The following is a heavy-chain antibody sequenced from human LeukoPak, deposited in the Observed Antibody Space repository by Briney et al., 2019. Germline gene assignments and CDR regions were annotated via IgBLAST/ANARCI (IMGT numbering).Heavy chain of an antibody. D-gene: IGHD3-3*01. CDR2: IIPIFGTA. CDR3: ARVTIFGVVFYYYGMDV. V-gene: IGHV1-69*13. CDR1: GGTFSSYA. Sequence: ASVKVSCKASGGTFSSYAISWVRQAPGQGLEWMGGIIPIFGTANYAQKFQGRVTITADESTSTAYMELSSLRSEDTAVYYCARVTIFGVVFYYYGMDVWGQRTTVTVSS. J-gene: IGHJ6*02.